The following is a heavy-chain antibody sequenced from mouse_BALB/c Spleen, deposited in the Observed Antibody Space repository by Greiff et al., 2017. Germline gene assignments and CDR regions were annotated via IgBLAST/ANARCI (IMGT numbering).Heavy chain of an antibody. CDR2: IWGDGST. J-gene: IGHJ3*01. V-gene: IGHV2-6-7*01. Sequence: QVQLKQSGPGLVAPSQSLSITCTVSGFSLTGYGVNWVRQPPGKGLEWLGMIWGDGSTDYNSALKSRLSISKDNSKSQVFLKMNSLQTDDTARYYCARENYGSSYWFAYWGQGTLVTVSA. D-gene: IGHD1-1*01. CDR1: GFSLTGYG. CDR3: ARENYGSSYWFAY.